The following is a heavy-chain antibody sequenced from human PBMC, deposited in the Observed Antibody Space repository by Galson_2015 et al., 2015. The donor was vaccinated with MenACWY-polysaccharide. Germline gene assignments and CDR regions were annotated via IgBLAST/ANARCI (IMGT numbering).Heavy chain of an antibody. CDR2: INTYNGDT. J-gene: IGHJ4*02. CDR1: GYTFISFG. D-gene: IGHD2-15*01. V-gene: IGHV1-18*01. CDR3: ARGPPGYAGSWHPLQY. Sequence: SVKVSCKASGYTFISFGITWVRQAPGQGLEWMGWINTYNGDTNSADKIQDRVTMTTDTSTNTAYMELRNLRSDDTAVYYCARGPPGYAGSWHPLQYWGQGTLVTVSA.